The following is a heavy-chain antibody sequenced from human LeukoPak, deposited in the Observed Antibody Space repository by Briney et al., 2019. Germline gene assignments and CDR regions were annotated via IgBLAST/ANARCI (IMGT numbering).Heavy chain of an antibody. V-gene: IGHV3-7*01. Sequence: GGSLRLSCVASGFTFGKYWMSWVRQAPGKGLEWVANIKLDGSEKNYVDSVKGRFTISRDNTKNSLYLQMNSLRDEDTAVYYCARSGMTGDFDYWGQGTLVTVSS. J-gene: IGHJ4*02. CDR2: IKLDGSEK. CDR1: GFTFGKYW. CDR3: ARSGMTGDFDY. D-gene: IGHD6-13*01.